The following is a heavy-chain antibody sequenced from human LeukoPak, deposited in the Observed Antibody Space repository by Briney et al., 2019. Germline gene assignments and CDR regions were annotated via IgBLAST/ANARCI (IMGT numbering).Heavy chain of an antibody. J-gene: IGHJ6*03. CDR3: AREGSSGRLLYYYYYMDV. D-gene: IGHD6-19*01. V-gene: IGHV3-21*01. CDR2: ISSSSSYI. CDR1: GFTFSSYS. Sequence: GGSLRLSCAASGFTFSSYSMNWVRQAPGKGLEWVSSISSSSSYIYYADSVKGRFTISRDNAKNSLYLQMNSLRAEDTAVYYCAREGSSGRLLYYYYYMDVWGKGTTVTVSS.